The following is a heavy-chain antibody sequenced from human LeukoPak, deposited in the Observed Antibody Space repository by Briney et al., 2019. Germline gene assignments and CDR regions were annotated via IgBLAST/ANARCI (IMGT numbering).Heavy chain of an antibody. D-gene: IGHD3-22*01. CDR3: ARDHHTHYYDSSALDAFDI. J-gene: IGHJ3*02. CDR1: GLTFSNFK. CDR2: ISGSGRTT. Sequence: GGSLRLSCAVSGLTFSNFKMNWVRQAPGKGLEWVSYISGSGRTTFYADSVKGRFTISRDNSKNTLYLQMNSLRAEDTAVYYCARDHHTHYYDSSALDAFDIWGQGTMVTVSS. V-gene: IGHV3-48*01.